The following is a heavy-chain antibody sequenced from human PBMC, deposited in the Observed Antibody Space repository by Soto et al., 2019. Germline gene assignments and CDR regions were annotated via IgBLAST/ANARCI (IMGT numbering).Heavy chain of an antibody. CDR3: ARSDPYGSGSYYNGFDY. D-gene: IGHD3-10*01. CDR1: GGSISSGGYY. J-gene: IGHJ4*02. V-gene: IGHV4-31*03. Sequence: SETLSLTCTVSGGSISSGGYYWSWIRQHPGKGLEWIGYIYYSGSTYYNPSLKSRVTISVDTSKNQFSLKLSSVTAADTAVYYCARSDPYGSGSYYNGFDYWGQGTLVPVSS. CDR2: IYYSGST.